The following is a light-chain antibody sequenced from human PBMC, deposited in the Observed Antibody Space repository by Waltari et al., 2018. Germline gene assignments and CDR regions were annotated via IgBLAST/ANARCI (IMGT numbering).Light chain of an antibody. CDR1: QSVLYSSNNKTY. CDR3: QQYLSTPPT. Sequence: DIVMTQSPDSLAVSLGERAPINCKSSQSVLYSSNNKTYLAWYQQKPGQPPKLLIYWASTRESGVPDRFSGSGSGTDFTLTISSLQAEDVAVYYCQQYLSTPPTFGQGTKVEIK. V-gene: IGKV4-1*01. J-gene: IGKJ1*01. CDR2: WAS.